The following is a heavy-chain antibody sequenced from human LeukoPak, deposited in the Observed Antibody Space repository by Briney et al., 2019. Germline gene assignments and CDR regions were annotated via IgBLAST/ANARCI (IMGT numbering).Heavy chain of an antibody. CDR1: GFTFSSYV. Sequence: PGGSLRLSCAASGFTFSSYVMHWVREATGKGLEWVSAIGTAGDPYYPGSVKGRFTISRENAKNSLYLQMNSLRAGDTAVYYCARAGCSGGSCYGYFDYWGQGTLVTVSS. J-gene: IGHJ4*02. CDR2: IGTAGDP. V-gene: IGHV3-13*05. CDR3: ARAGCSGGSCYGYFDY. D-gene: IGHD2-15*01.